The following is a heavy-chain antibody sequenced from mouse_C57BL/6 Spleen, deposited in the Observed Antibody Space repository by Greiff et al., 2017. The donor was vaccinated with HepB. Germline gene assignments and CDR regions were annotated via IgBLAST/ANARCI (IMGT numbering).Heavy chain of an antibody. Sequence: QVQLQQPGAELVKPGASVTLSCKASGYTFTSYWMQWVKQRPGQGLEWIGEIDPSDSYTNYNQKFRGKATLTVDTSSSTAYMQLSSLTSEDSAVYYCARKALYDGYYEFAYWGQGTLVTVSA. CDR1: GYTFTSYW. J-gene: IGHJ3*01. D-gene: IGHD2-3*01. V-gene: IGHV1-50*01. CDR2: IDPSDSYT. CDR3: ARKALYDGYYEFAY.